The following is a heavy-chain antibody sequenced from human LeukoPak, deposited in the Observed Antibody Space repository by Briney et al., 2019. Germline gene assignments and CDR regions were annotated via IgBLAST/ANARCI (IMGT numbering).Heavy chain of an antibody. Sequence: GGSLRLSCAASGFTFSSYAMHWVRQAPGKGLEWVAVISYDGSNKYYADSVKGRFTISRDNSKNTLYLQMNSLRAEDTAVYYCARDAHYYDTSGYFRAPFDYWGQGTLVTVSS. CDR2: ISYDGSNK. CDR1: GFTFSSYA. CDR3: ARDAHYYDTSGYFRAPFDY. J-gene: IGHJ4*02. V-gene: IGHV3-30*04. D-gene: IGHD3-22*01.